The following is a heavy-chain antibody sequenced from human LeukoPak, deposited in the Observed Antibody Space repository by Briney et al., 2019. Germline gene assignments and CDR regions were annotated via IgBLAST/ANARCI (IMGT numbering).Heavy chain of an antibody. CDR2: IIPVFGTA. J-gene: IGHJ4*02. D-gene: IGHD1-26*01. CDR3: ARDGATTSNLVYFDY. V-gene: IGHV1-69*13. Sequence: ASVKVSCKASGGTFSSYAISWVRQAPGQGLEWMGGIIPVFGTANYAQKFQGRVTITADESTSTAYMELSSLRSEDTAVYYCARDGATTSNLVYFDYWGQGTLVTVSS. CDR1: GGTFSSYA.